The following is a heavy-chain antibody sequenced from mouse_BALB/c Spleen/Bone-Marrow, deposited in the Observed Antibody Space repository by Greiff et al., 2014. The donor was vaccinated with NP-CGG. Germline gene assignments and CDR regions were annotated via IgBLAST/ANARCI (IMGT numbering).Heavy chain of an antibody. Sequence: VQLQQSGAELVRPGTSVKVSCKASGYAFTNYLIEWVKQRPGQGLEWIGVVNPGSGGTNYNEKFKGEATLTADKSSSTAYMQLSSLTSDDSAVYFCARNANWLFAYWGQGTLVTVSA. V-gene: IGHV1-54*01. D-gene: IGHD4-1*01. CDR1: GYAFTNYL. CDR2: VNPGSGGT. J-gene: IGHJ3*01. CDR3: ARNANWLFAY.